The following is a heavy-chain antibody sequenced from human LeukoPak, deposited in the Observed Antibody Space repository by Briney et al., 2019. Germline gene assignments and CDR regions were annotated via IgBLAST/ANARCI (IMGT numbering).Heavy chain of an antibody. CDR1: GFTFSSYS. J-gene: IGHJ3*02. CDR3: AGRRIVGATKDAFDI. CDR2: ISSSSSYI. D-gene: IGHD1-26*01. Sequence: GGSLRLSCAASGFTFSSYSMIWVRQAPGKGLEWVSSISSSSSYIYYADSVKGRFTISRDNAKNSLYLQMNSLRAEDTAVYYCAGRRIVGATKDAFDIWGQGTMVTVSS. V-gene: IGHV3-21*01.